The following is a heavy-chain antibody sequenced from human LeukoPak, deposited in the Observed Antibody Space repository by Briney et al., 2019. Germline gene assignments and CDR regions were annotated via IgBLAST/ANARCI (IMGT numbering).Heavy chain of an antibody. J-gene: IGHJ4*02. CDR3: ARADSSWANDY. CDR1: GFTFSNYA. V-gene: IGHV3-74*01. CDR2: ISSDGSST. D-gene: IGHD6-13*01. Sequence: GGSLRLSCTASGFTFSNYAMSWVRRAPGKGLVWASRISSDGSSTTYADSVKGRFTISRDNAKNTLYLQMNSLRVEDTAVYYCARADSSWANDYWGQGTLVTVSS.